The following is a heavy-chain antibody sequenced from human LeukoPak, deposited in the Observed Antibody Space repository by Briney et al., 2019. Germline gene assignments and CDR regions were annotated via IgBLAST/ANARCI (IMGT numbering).Heavy chain of an antibody. CDR1: GFTFSSYS. V-gene: IGHV3-21*01. Sequence: PGGSLRLSCAASGFTFSSYSMNWVRQAPGKGLEWVSSISSSSSYIYYADSVKGRFTISRDNAKNTLYLQMNSLRAEDTAVYYCARDVAGSLDYWGQGTLVTVSS. J-gene: IGHJ4*02. CDR3: ARDVAGSLDY. CDR2: ISSSSSYI. D-gene: IGHD6-19*01.